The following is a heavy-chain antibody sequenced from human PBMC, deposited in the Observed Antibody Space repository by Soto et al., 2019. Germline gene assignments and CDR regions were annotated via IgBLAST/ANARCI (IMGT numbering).Heavy chain of an antibody. CDR2: IHPGDSDI. Sequence: PGESLKISCEGSGYSFTSYWIGWVRQMPGKGLEWMGIIHPGDSDIRYSPSFQGQVTISADKSIGTAYLQWSSLKASDTAMYYCARRQYYGSGSYYTHFDYWGQGTQVTV. J-gene: IGHJ4*02. CDR3: ARRQYYGSGSYYTHFDY. V-gene: IGHV5-51*01. D-gene: IGHD3-10*01. CDR1: GYSFTSYW.